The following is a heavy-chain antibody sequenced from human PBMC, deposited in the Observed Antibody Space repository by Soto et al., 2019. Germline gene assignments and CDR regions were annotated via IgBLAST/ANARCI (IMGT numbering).Heavy chain of an antibody. J-gene: IGHJ6*02. D-gene: IGHD4-17*01. CDR3: TRDGYGDPYYYYGMDV. Sequence: PGGSLRLSCAASGFAFGFYELSWVRQAPGEGLEWVSYISTGGDTIYYADSVKGRFTISRDNARNSLYLQMNSLRAEDTAVYYCTRDGYGDPYYYYGMDVWGQGTTVTVSS. V-gene: IGHV3-48*03. CDR2: ISTGGDTI. CDR1: GFAFGFYE.